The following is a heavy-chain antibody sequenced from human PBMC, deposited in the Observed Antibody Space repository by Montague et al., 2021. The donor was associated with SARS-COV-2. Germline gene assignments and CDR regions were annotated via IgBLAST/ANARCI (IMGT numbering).Heavy chain of an antibody. J-gene: IGHJ4*02. Sequence: SLRLSCAASGFIVSNKYMSWVRQAAGKGLDWVSLIYPDGSTYYSDSLKGRLTITRDNSKNTPYLQMNDLEPEDTAVYYCATSGAPNLGDSWGQGTLVTVSS. CDR2: IYPDGST. D-gene: IGHD2-8*01. V-gene: IGHV3-53*01. CDR3: ATSGAPNLGDS. CDR1: GFIVSNKY.